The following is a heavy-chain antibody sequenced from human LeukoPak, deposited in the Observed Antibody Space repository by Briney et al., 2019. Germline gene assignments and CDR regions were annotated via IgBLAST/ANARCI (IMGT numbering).Heavy chain of an antibody. V-gene: IGHV1-2*02. CDR2: INPNSGGT. CDR3: ARKGSCLGDDAFDV. J-gene: IGHJ3*01. Sequence: ASVKVSCKPSGYTFTAYYIHWVRQAPGQGLEWMGWINPNSGGTKYAQTFQGRVTMTRDTSIRTAYMELSRLTSDDTAIYYCARKGSCLGDDAFDVWGQGTLVTVSS. D-gene: IGHD1-26*01. CDR1: GYTFTAYY.